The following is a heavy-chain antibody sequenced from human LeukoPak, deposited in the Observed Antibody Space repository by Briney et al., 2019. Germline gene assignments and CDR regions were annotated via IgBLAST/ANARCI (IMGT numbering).Heavy chain of an antibody. CDR1: GFTFSSYA. J-gene: IGHJ4*02. V-gene: IGHV3-23*01. D-gene: IGHD5-18*01. Sequence: GGSLRLSCAASGFTFSSYAMSWVRQAPGKGLEWVSAISGSGGSTYYADSVKGRFTISRDNSKNTLYLQMHSLRAEDTAVYYCAKDGGGYSCGPRYFDYWGQGTLVTVSS. CDR2: ISGSGGST. CDR3: AKDGGGYSCGPRYFDY.